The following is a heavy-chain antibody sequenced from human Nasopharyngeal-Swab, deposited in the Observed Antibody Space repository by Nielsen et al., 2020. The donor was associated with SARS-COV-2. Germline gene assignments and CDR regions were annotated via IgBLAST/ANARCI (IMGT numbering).Heavy chain of an antibody. CDR2: IYYSGST. CDR1: GGSISSSSYY. V-gene: IGHV4-39*01. CDR3: ARRQNLIWSGSHFDY. Sequence: LSLTCTVSGGSISSSSYYWGWIRQPPGKGLEWIGSIYYSGSTYYNPSLKSRVTISVDTSKNQFSLKLSSVTAADTAVYYCARRQNLIWSGSHFDYWGQGTLVTVSS. D-gene: IGHD3-3*01. J-gene: IGHJ4*02.